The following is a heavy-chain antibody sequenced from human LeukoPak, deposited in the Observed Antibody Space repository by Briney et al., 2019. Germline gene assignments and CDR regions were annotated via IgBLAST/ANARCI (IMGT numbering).Heavy chain of an antibody. Sequence: SCKASGYTFTGYYIHWVRQAPGKGLEWVSVIYSGGRTYYADSVKGRFTISRDNSKNTLYLQMNSLTDEDTAVYYCARDLSGSYMSDYWGQGTLVTVSS. J-gene: IGHJ4*02. CDR1: GYTFTGYY. CDR2: IYSGGRT. CDR3: ARDLSGSYMSDY. D-gene: IGHD3-10*01. V-gene: IGHV3-66*02.